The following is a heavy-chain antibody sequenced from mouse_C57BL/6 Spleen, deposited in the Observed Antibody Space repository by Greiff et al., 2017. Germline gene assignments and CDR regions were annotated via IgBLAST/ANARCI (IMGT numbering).Heavy chain of an antibody. V-gene: IGHV1-52*01. Sequence: VQLQQSGAELVRPGSSVKLSCKASGYTFTSYWMHWVKQRPIQGLEWIGNIDPSDSETHYNQKFKDKATLTVDKSSSTAYMQLSSLTSEDSAVYYCAREGSYYGSSYGFAYWGQGTLVTVSA. D-gene: IGHD1-1*01. J-gene: IGHJ3*01. CDR3: AREGSYYGSSYGFAY. CDR1: GYTFTSYW. CDR2: IDPSDSET.